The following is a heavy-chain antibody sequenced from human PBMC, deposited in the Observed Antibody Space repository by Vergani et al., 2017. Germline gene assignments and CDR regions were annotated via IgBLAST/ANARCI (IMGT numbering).Heavy chain of an antibody. CDR2: ISSSSSAI. D-gene: IGHD1-20*01. V-gene: IGHV3-48*01. J-gene: IGHJ6*03. CDR1: GFTFSSYS. Sequence: EVQLVESGGGLVQPGGSLRLSCAASGFTFSSYSMNWVRQAPGKGLEWVSYISSSSSAIYYADSVKGRFTISRDNAKNSLYLQMNSLRAEDTAVYYCAREAGDETKYNWNYSYYYYMDIWGEGTTVTVSS. CDR3: AREAGDETKYNWNYSYYYYMDI.